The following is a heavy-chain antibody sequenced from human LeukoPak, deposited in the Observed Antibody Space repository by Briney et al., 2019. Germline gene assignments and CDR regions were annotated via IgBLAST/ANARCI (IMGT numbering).Heavy chain of an antibody. D-gene: IGHD5-18*01. J-gene: IGHJ4*02. CDR2: ISGSGGST. V-gene: IGHV3-23*01. Sequence: GGSLRLSCAASGFTFSSYAMSWVRQAPGKGLEWVSAISGSGGSTYYAGSVKGRFTISRDNSKNTLYLQMNSLRAEDSAVYYCAKSIQLWLLYYFDYWGQGTLVTVSS. CDR3: AKSIQLWLLYYFDY. CDR1: GFTFSSYA.